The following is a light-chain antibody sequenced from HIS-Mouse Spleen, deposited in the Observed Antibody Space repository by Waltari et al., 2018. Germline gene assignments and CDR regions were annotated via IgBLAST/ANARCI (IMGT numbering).Light chain of an antibody. J-gene: IGLJ3*02. CDR3: CSYAGSSTSLV. CDR2: EGS. CDR1: SRGVWRYNL. V-gene: IGLV2-23*01. Sequence: QSALTQPASVSGSPGQSITISCTRTSRGVWRYNLFPLDQKHPGKAPKLMIYEGSNRPSGVSNRFSGSKSGNTASLTISGLQAEDEADYYCCSYAGSSTSLVFGGGTKLTVL.